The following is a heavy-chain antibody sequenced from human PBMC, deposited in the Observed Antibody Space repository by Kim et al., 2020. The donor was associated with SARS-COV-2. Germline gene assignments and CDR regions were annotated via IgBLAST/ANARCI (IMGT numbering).Heavy chain of an antibody. J-gene: IGHJ5*02. CDR3: ARDKTTRREVEVRRGSWFDP. V-gene: IGHV4-4*02. Sequence: SETLSLTCAVSGGSISSSNWWSWVRQPPGKGLEWIGEIYHSGSTNYNPSLKSRVTISVDKSKNQFSLKLSSVTAADTAVYYCARDKTTRREVEVRRGSWFDPWGQGTLVTVSS. CDR2: IYHSGST. D-gene: IGHD1-1*01. CDR1: GGSISSSNW.